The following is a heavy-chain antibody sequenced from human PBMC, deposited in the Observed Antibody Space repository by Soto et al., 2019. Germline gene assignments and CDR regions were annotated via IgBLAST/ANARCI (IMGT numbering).Heavy chain of an antibody. J-gene: IGHJ5*02. V-gene: IGHV1-2*04. CDR3: ARAPLRDYVWGNLHH. Sequence: QVHLVQSGAEVKRPGASVKVSCKASGYTFTDYYIHWVRQAPGQGLEWMGWINSDSGGTNYTQKLQGWVTMTRDTSIATAYLHLSRLKSDDTAVYFCARAPLRDYVWGNLHHWGQGTLVAVSS. CDR2: INSDSGGT. D-gene: IGHD3-16*01. CDR1: GYTFTDYY.